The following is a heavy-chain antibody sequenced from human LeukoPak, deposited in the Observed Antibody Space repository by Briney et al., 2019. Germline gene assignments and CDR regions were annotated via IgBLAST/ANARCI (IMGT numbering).Heavy chain of an antibody. CDR3: AKRMSTVVVAADY. CDR2: ISWNSGSI. V-gene: IGHV3-9*01. CDR1: GFTFDDYA. D-gene: IGHD2-15*01. J-gene: IGHJ4*02. Sequence: PGGSLRLSCAASGFTFDDYAMHWVRQAPGKGLEWVSGISWNSGSIGYADSVKGRFTISRDNAKNSLYLQMNSLRAEDTAVYYCAKRMSTVVVAADYWGQGTLVTVSS.